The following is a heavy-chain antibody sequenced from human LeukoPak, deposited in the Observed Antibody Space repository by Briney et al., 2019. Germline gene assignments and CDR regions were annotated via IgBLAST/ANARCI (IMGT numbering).Heavy chain of an antibody. Sequence: SETLSLTCTVSGGSISSYYWSWIRQPPGKGLEWIGYIYYSGSTNYNPSLKSRVTMSVDTSKNQFSLKLSSVTAADTAMYYCATYRNYVYFDYWGQGTLVTVSS. V-gene: IGHV4-59*08. J-gene: IGHJ4*02. D-gene: IGHD4-11*01. CDR2: IYYSGST. CDR3: ATYRNYVYFDY. CDR1: GGSISSYY.